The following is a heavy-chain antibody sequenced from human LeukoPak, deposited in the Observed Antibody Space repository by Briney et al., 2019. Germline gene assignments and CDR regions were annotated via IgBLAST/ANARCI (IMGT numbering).Heavy chain of an antibody. CDR1: GFLFSDYG. CDR2: VRNDGSDK. D-gene: IGHD3-10*01. CDR3: AQHYYGSGSQKYSFDC. J-gene: IGHJ4*02. Sequence: GGSLRLSCAASGFLFSDYGMHWVRQAPGKGLEWVSLVRNDGSDKYYADSVKGPFTFSRDTTKNTLYLQMNRLRAEETAVYYCAQHYYGSGSQKYSFDCWGGGT. V-gene: IGHV3-30*02.